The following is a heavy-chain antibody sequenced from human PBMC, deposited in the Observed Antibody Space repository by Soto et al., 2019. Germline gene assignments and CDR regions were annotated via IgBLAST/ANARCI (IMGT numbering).Heavy chain of an antibody. CDR2: IIPVYGRS. J-gene: IGHJ5*02. CDR1: GGTFNSYT. Sequence: SVKVSCKASGGTFNSYTINWVRLAPGQGLEWMGAIIPVYGRSTYAQMFQGRVTFTADKSTDTIYMELSSLRSDDTAVYFCTRSGGYSYNLAFDHWGQGTLVTVSS. D-gene: IGHD5-18*01. CDR3: TRSGGYSYNLAFDH. V-gene: IGHV1-69*06.